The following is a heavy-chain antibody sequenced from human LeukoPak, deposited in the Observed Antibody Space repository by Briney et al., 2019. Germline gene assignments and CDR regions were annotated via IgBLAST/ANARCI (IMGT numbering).Heavy chain of an antibody. V-gene: IGHV3-30-3*01. CDR1: GFTFSSYA. CDR2: ISYDGSNK. CDR3: AIPMMTTVTTGFDY. Sequence: GGSLRLSCAASGFTFSSYAMHWVRQAPGKGLEWVAVISYDGSNKYYADSVKGRFTISRDNSKNTLYLQMNSLRAEDTAVYYCAIPMMTTVTTGFDYWGQGTLVTVSS. D-gene: IGHD4-17*01. J-gene: IGHJ4*02.